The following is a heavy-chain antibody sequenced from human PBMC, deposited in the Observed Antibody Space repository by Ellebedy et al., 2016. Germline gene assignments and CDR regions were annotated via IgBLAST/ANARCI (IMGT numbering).Heavy chain of an antibody. V-gene: IGHV3-30*02. CDR1: GFTFRTYV. CDR3: VTRHNGAFDF. CDR2: IRSDGTVL. J-gene: IGHJ3*01. D-gene: IGHD1-14*01. Sequence: GESLKISXAASGFTFRTYVMHWVRQSPGKGLEWVSSIRSDGTVLKYTDSVKGRFTISRDSSKNTLYLQMNSLRPEDTAMYYCVTRHNGAFDFWGQGTMVTVSS.